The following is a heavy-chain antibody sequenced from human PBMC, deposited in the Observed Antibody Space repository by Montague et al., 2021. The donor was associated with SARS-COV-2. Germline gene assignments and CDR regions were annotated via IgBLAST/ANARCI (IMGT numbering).Heavy chain of an antibody. D-gene: IGHD3-10*01. CDR2: IDHTGIT. J-gene: IGHJ4*02. CDR1: AGSFSGYF. CDR3: ARVSYSLYFGSKSSAWGYFDD. Sequence: SETLSLTCAVYAGSFSGYFWGWIRQPPGKGLEWIGEIDHTGITNYNPSLKSRVTISVDTSKNQFSLRLRSVTAADTAVYYCARVSYSLYFGSKSSAWGYFDDWDQGVLVTVSS. V-gene: IGHV4-34*01.